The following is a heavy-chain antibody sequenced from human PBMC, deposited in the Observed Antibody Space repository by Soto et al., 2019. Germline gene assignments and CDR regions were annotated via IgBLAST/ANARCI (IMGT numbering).Heavy chain of an antibody. CDR1: GYTFTVYY. J-gene: IGHJ5*02. CDR2: INPKSGGT. V-gene: IGHV1-2*02. D-gene: IGHD3-10*01. CDR3: ARDLAVGGLDL. Sequence: GASVKVSCKASGYTFTVYYMHWVRQAPGQGLEWMGWINPKSGGTMYPQKFQGRVTMTWDTSISTAYMALTRLRSDDTAVYYCARDLAVGGLDLWGQGALVTVSS.